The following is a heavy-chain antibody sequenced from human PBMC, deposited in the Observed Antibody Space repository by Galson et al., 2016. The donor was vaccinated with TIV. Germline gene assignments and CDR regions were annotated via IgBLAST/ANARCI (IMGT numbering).Heavy chain of an antibody. Sequence: SVKVSCKVSGYTLTELSMHWVRQAPGKGLEWMGGFDPEDGETIYAQKFQGRVTMTEDTSTDTAYMDLSSLRSEDTAVYYCGIAAGGVTNYYYYMDVWGKGTTVTVSS. CDR2: FDPEDGET. CDR3: GIAAGGVTNYYYYMDV. D-gene: IGHD6-13*01. CDR1: GYTLTELS. J-gene: IGHJ6*03. V-gene: IGHV1-24*01.